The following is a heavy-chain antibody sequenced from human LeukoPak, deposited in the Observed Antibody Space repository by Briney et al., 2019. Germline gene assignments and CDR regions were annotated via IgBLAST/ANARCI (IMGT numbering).Heavy chain of an antibody. CDR2: IIPIFGTA. CDR1: GGTFSSYA. CDR3: ARAETMIGGYFDY. Sequence: GASVKVSCKASGGTFSSYAISWVRHAPGQGLEWMGGIIPIFGTANYAQKFQGRVTITADESTSTAYMELSSLRSEDTAVYYCARAETMIGGYFDYWGQGTLVTVSS. D-gene: IGHD3-22*01. V-gene: IGHV1-69*13. J-gene: IGHJ4*02.